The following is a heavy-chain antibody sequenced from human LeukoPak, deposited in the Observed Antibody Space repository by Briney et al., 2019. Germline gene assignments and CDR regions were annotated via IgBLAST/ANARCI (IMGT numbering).Heavy chain of an antibody. CDR2: ISGDTSAI. J-gene: IGHJ4*02. CDR1: GFTFSSYS. Sequence: GGSLRLSCAASGFTFSSYSMNWVRQAPGKGLEWVSYISGDTSAIYYADSVKGRFTISRDNAKNSLYLQMNSLRAEDTALYYCARDYVYSCDHWGQGILVTVSS. D-gene: IGHD3-16*01. V-gene: IGHV3-48*01. CDR3: ARDYVYSCDH.